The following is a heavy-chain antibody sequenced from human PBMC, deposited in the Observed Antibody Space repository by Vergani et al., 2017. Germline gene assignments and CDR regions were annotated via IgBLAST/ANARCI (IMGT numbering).Heavy chain of an antibody. Sequence: EVQLVESGGDLVQPGRSLRLSCAASGFTFDDYAMHWVRQVPGKGLEWVSGISWNSGSIGYADSVKGRFNISRDNAKNSLYLQMNSLRAEDTALYYCAKVSVGWLRLGELSLSGHFDYWGQGTLVTVSS. V-gene: IGHV3-9*01. CDR3: AKVSVGWLRLGELSLSGHFDY. J-gene: IGHJ4*02. D-gene: IGHD3-16*02. CDR1: GFTFDDYA. CDR2: ISWNSGSI.